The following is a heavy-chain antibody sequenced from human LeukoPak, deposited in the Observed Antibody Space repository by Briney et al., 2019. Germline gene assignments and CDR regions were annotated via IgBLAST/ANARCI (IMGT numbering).Heavy chain of an antibody. V-gene: IGHV3-30-3*01. J-gene: IGHJ4*02. CDR1: GFTFSSYA. CDR2: ISYDGSNK. D-gene: IGHD3-22*01. Sequence: GGSLTLSCAASGFTFSSYAMHWVRQAPGKGLEWVAVISYDGSNKYYADSVKGRFTISRDNSKNTLYLQMNSLREEDTAVYYCAREVVAYFAYWGQGTLVTVSS. CDR3: AREVVAYFAY.